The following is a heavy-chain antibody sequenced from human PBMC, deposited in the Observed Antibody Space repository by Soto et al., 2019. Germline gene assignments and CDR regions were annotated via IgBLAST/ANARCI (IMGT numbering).Heavy chain of an antibody. CDR2: INTDGGSS. Sequence: EVQLVESGGDLVQPGGSLSLSCAASGFTFSGHWMHWVRQVPGEGLEWVSRINTDGGSSAYADSVKGRFTISRDNAKNTLSLHMNGLRAEDKAVYYCAREAGYCSRTSCSRSAFDTWGQGTTVTVSS. D-gene: IGHD2-2*01. J-gene: IGHJ3*02. CDR1: GFTFSGHW. CDR3: AREAGYCSRTSCSRSAFDT. V-gene: IGHV3-74*03.